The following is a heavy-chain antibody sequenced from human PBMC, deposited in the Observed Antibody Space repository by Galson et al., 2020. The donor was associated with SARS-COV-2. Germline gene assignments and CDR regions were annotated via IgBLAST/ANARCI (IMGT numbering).Heavy chain of an antibody. J-gene: IGHJ3*02. CDR2: ISYDGSNK. CDR3: RGELAFLDAFDI. D-gene: IGHD3-10*01. Sequence: GESLKISCAASGFTFSSYAMHWVRQAPGKGLEWVAVISYDGSNKYYADSVKGRFTISRDNSKNTLYLQMNSLRAEDTAVYWGRGELAFLDAFDIWGEGTMVTVSS. V-gene: IGHV3-30*04. CDR1: GFTFSSYA.